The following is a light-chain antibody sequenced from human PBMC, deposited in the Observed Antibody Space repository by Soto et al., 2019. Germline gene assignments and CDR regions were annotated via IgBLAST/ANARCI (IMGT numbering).Light chain of an antibody. CDR1: QSVSSNY. V-gene: IGKV3-20*01. CDR3: QQYPASPLT. CDR2: GAS. Sequence: EIVLTQSPGTLSLSLGDRATLSCWASQSVSSNYLAWYQQRPGQAPRLLIYGASTRATGVPDRFSGSGSGTDFTLTISRLEPEDFAVYFCQQYPASPLTFGGGTKVEIK. J-gene: IGKJ4*01.